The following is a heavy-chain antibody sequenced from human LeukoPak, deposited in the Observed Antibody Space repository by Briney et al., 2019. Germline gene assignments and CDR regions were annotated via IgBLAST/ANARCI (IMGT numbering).Heavy chain of an antibody. Sequence: SETLSLTCTVSGGSISSSSYYWGWIRQPPGKGLEWIGSIYYSGSTYYNPSLKSRVTISVDTSKNQFSLKLSSVTAADTAVYYCARSQGGSSGSYSHAFDIWGQGTMVTVSS. CDR2: IYYSGST. CDR1: GGSISSSSYY. V-gene: IGHV4-39*07. CDR3: ARSQGGSSGSYSHAFDI. D-gene: IGHD1-26*01. J-gene: IGHJ3*02.